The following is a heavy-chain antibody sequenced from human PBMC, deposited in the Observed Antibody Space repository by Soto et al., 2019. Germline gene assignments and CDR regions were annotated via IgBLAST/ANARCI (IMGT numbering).Heavy chain of an antibody. D-gene: IGHD3-22*01. CDR2: ISSGGTYT. J-gene: IGHJ4*02. CDR1: GFPLSTYW. V-gene: IGHV3-74*01. CDR3: AKSVRDYYDSSPTLDY. Sequence: PGGSLRLSCSASGFPLSTYWMHWVRQVPGKGLVWVSRISSGGTYTNYADSVKGRSTISRDNSKNTLYLQMNSLRAEDTAVYYCAKSVRDYYDSSPTLDYWGQGTLVTVSS.